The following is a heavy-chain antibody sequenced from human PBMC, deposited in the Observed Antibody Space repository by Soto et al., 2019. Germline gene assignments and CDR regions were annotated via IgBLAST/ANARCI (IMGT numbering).Heavy chain of an antibody. CDR2: ISGSGGST. CDR3: AKTLRIAVAGPLDY. D-gene: IGHD6-19*01. CDR1: GFTFSSYA. Sequence: GGSLRLSCAASGFTFSSYAMSWVRQAPGKGLEWVSAISGSGGSTYYADSVKGRFTISRDNSKNTLYLQMNSLRAEDTAVYYCAKTLRIAVAGPLDYWGQGTLVTVSS. V-gene: IGHV3-23*01. J-gene: IGHJ4*02.